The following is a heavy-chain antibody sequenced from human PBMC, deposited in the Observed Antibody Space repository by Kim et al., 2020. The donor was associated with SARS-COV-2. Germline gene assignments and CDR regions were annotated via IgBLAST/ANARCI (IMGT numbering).Heavy chain of an antibody. CDR3: ARAPYYYGSGTLCWFDY. Sequence: SETLSLTCTVSGGSISSYYWSWIRQPPGKGLEWIGYIYYSGSTNYNPSLKSRVTISVDTSKNQFFLKLSYVTAADTAVYYCARAPYYYGSGTLCWFDYWG. V-gene: IGHV4-59*01. J-gene: IGHJ4*01. CDR1: GGSISSYY. CDR2: IYYSGST. D-gene: IGHD3-10*01.